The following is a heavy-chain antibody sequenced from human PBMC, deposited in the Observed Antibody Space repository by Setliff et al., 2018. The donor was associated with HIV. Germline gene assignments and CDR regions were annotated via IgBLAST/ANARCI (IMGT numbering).Heavy chain of an antibody. CDR3: ARVFTAGRREYYFDL. Sequence: SETLSLTCTVSGGSISTYYWSWIRQPPGKGLEWVGYIYYSGSTNYNPSLKSRVTISVDTSKNHFSLRLSSVTAADTAVYYCARVFTAGRREYYFDLWGQGTLVTVSS. D-gene: IGHD6-6*01. CDR1: GGSISTYY. CDR2: IYYSGST. J-gene: IGHJ4*02. V-gene: IGHV4-59*08.